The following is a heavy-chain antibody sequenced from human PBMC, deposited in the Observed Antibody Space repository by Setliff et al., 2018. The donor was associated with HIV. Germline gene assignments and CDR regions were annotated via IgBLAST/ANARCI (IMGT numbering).Heavy chain of an antibody. Sequence: PSETLSLTCAVYGGSFSGYYWSWIRQPPGKGLEWIGEINHSGSTNYNPSLKSRVTISVDTSKNQFSLKLSSVTAADTAVYYCAGGYCSSTSCPRNAFDIWGQGTMVTVSS. CDR1: GGSFSGYY. CDR2: INHSGST. V-gene: IGHV4-34*01. J-gene: IGHJ3*02. CDR3: AGGYCSSTSCPRNAFDI. D-gene: IGHD2-2*01.